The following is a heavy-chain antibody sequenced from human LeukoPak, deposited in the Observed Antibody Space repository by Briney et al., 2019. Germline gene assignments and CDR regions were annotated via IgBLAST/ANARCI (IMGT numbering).Heavy chain of an antibody. CDR1: GGSISSYY. CDR2: IYHSGST. J-gene: IGHJ4*02. Sequence: SETLSLTCTVSGGSISSYYWNWIRQPPGKGLEWIGYIYHSGSTYYNPSLKSRVTISVDRSKNQFSLKLSSVTAADTAVYYCARETNTAMVDWGQGTLVTVSS. D-gene: IGHD5-18*01. CDR3: ARETNTAMVD. V-gene: IGHV4-59*12.